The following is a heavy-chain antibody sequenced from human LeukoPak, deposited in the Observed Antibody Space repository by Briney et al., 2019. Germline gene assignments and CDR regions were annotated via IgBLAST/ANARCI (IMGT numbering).Heavy chain of an antibody. CDR3: ARGSTAAVGVIDY. CDR1: GFTFSDYY. D-gene: IGHD6-13*01. Sequence: PGGSLRLSCAASGFTFSDYYMSWIRQAPGKGLEWVSYISSSSSYTNYADSVKGRFTISRDNAKNTLYLQVNSLRAEDTAVYYCARGSTAAVGVIDYWGQGTLVTVSS. J-gene: IGHJ4*02. V-gene: IGHV3-11*06. CDR2: ISSSSSYT.